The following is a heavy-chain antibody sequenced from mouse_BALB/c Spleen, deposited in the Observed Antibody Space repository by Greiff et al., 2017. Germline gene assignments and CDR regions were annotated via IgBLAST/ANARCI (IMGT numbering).Heavy chain of an antibody. Sequence: VKLMESGPGLVQPSQSLSITCTVSGFSLTSYGVHWVRQSPGKGLEWLGVIWSGGSTDYNAAFISRLSISKDNSKSQVFFKMNSLQANDTAIYYCARNLGNYGPWFAYWGQGTLVTVSA. J-gene: IGHJ3*01. CDR2: IWSGGST. CDR3: ARNLGNYGPWFAY. D-gene: IGHD2-1*01. V-gene: IGHV2-2*02. CDR1: GFSLTSYG.